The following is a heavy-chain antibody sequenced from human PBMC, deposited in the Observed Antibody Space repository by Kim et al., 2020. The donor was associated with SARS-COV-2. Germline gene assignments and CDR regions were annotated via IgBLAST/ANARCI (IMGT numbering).Heavy chain of an antibody. J-gene: IGHJ3*02. CDR1: GYTFTSYG. CDR2: INAYNGNT. Sequence: ASVKVSCKASGYTFTSYGISWVRQAPGQGLEWMGWINAYNGNTNYAQKLHGRVTMTTDTSTSTAYMELRSLRSDDTAVYYCARDMRSPLVPAALIDAFDIWGQGTMVTVSS. CDR3: ARDMRSPLVPAALIDAFDI. D-gene: IGHD2-2*01. V-gene: IGHV1-18*01.